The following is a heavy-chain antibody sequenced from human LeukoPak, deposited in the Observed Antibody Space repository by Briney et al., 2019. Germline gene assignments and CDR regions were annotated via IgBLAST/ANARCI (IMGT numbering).Heavy chain of an antibody. CDR1: GYTFTSYG. CDR3: ARTEEACSSTSCYDNWFDP. V-gene: IGHV1-18*01. Sequence: ASVKVSCKASGYTFTSYGISWVRQAPGQGLEWMGWISAYNGNTNYAQKLQGRVTMTTDTSTSTAYMELRSLRSDDTAVYYCARTEEACSSTSCYDNWFDPWGQGTLVTVSS. J-gene: IGHJ5*02. CDR2: ISAYNGNT. D-gene: IGHD2-2*01.